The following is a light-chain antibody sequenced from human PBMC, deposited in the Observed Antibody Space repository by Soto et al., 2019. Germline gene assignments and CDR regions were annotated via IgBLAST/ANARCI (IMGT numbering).Light chain of an antibody. CDR1: QSVSSN. Sequence: VMTQSLATLSVSPGEGATLSSMASQSVSSNLVWYQHRPGQAPRLLIYGASTRATDIPARFSGSGSGTGFTLTISSLQSEDYAVYYCQQYNNLPRTFGGGTKVAIK. CDR3: QQYNNLPRT. CDR2: GAS. V-gene: IGKV3-15*01. J-gene: IGKJ4*01.